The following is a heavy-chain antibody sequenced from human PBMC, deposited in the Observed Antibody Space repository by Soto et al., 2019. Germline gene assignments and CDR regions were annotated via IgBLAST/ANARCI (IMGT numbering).Heavy chain of an antibody. CDR3: AKDRPQLLAHFWDY. D-gene: IGHD2-2*01. CDR2: ISGSGGST. J-gene: IGHJ4*02. CDR1: GFTFSSYA. Sequence: EVQLLESGGGLVQPGGSLRLSCAASGFTFSSYAMSWVRQAPGTGLEWVSAISGSGGSTYYADSVKGRFTISRDNSKNALYVQMNSLRAEDTAVYYCAKDRPQLLAHFWDYWGQGTLVTVSS. V-gene: IGHV3-23*01.